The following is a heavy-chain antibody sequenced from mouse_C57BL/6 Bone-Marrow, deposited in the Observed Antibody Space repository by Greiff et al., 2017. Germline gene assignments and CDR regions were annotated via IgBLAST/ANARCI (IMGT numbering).Heavy chain of an antibody. V-gene: IGHV14-4*01. J-gene: IGHJ2*01. Sequence: VQLQQSGAELVRPGASVTMSCTASGFNFKDDYMHWVKQRPEQGLEWIGWIYPENGDTEYASKFQGKATITADTSSNTAYRQLSSLTAEDTAVYYCTTVVHFWGQGTTLTVSA. CDR2: IYPENGDT. CDR1: GFNFKDDY. CDR3: TTVVHF. D-gene: IGHD1-1*01.